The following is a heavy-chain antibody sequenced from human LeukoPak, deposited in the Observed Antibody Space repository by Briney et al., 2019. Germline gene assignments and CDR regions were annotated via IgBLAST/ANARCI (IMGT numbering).Heavy chain of an antibody. D-gene: IGHD6-13*01. CDR1: GYTFTSYD. CDR2: MNPNSGNT. Sequence: ASVKVSCKASGYTFTSYDINWVRQATGQGLEWMGWMNPNSGNTGYAQKFQGRVTMTRNTSISTAYMELSSLRSEDTAVYYCASLRIAAAGHYYYYGMDVWGQGTTVTVSS. J-gene: IGHJ6*02. V-gene: IGHV1-8*01. CDR3: ASLRIAAAGHYYYYGMDV.